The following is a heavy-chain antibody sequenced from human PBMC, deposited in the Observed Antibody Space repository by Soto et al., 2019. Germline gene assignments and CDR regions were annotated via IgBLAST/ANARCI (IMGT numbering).Heavy chain of an antibody. J-gene: IGHJ4*02. CDR3: ARGLTAAGTLDY. CDR2: IYYSGST. D-gene: IGHD6-13*01. CDR1: DGSTSSYY. V-gene: IGHV4-59*01. Sequence: LSLTCTVSDGSTSSYYWSWLRQPPGKGLEWIGYIYYSGSTNYNPSLKSRVTISIDTSKTQFSLKLSSVTAADTAVYYCARGLTAAGTLDYWGQGTLVTVSS.